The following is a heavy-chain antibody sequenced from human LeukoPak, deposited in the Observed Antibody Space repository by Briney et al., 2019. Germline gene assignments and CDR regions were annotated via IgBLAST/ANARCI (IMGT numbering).Heavy chain of an antibody. Sequence: PGGSLTLSCAASGFTFSSYWMSWVRQAPGKGLEGVANIKQDGSEKYYVDSVKGRFTISRDNAKNSLYLQMNSLRAEDTAVYYCARDGITMVRGVIWGQGTLVTVSS. J-gene: IGHJ4*02. CDR1: GFTFSSYW. CDR2: IKQDGSEK. V-gene: IGHV3-7*04. CDR3: ARDGITMVRGVI. D-gene: IGHD3-10*01.